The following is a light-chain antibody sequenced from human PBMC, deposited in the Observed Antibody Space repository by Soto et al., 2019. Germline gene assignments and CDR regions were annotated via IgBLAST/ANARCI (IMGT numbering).Light chain of an antibody. CDR2: GDN. J-gene: IGLJ3*02. CDR1: SSNIGTIT. V-gene: IGLV1-44*01. Sequence: QSVLAQPPSASGTPGQRVTISCSGSSSNIGTITVNWYQHLPGTAPKLLIYGDNQRPSGVPDRFSGSKSGTSASLAINGLQSEDEADYYCALWDDSLHNGVFGGGTKLTVL. CDR3: ALWDDSLHNGV.